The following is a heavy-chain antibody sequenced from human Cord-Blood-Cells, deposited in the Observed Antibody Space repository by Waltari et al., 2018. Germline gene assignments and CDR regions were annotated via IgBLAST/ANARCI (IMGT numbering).Heavy chain of an antibody. J-gene: IGHJ6*02. CDR1: GFTFSSYG. CDR3: AKDKGVYYYYGMDV. V-gene: IGHV3-30*18. D-gene: IGHD3-16*01. CDR2: ISYDGSNK. Sequence: QVQLVESGGGVVQPGRSLRLSCAASGFTFSSYGMHWVRQAPGKGLEWVAVISYDGSNKYYADSVKGRFTISRDNSKNTLYLQMNSLRAEDTAVYYCAKDKGVYYYYGMDVWGQGTTVTVSS.